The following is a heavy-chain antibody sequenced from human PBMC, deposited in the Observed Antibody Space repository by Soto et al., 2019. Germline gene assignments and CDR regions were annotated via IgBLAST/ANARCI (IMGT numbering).Heavy chain of an antibody. V-gene: IGHV4-59*01. D-gene: IGHD5-18*01. CDR1: GGSISSYY. Sequence: QVQLQESGPGLVKPSETLSLTCTVSGGSISSYYWSWIRQPPGKGLEWIGYIYYSGCTNYNPSLMSRVTISVDTSKNQFSLKLSSVTAADTAVYYCARDSYGKLDYWGQGTLVTVSS. J-gene: IGHJ4*02. CDR3: ARDSYGKLDY. CDR2: IYYSGCT.